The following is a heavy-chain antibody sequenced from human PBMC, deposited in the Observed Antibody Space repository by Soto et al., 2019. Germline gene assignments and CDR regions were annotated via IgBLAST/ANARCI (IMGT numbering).Heavy chain of an antibody. CDR2: IYYSGST. D-gene: IGHD4-17*01. J-gene: IGHJ6*02. CDR1: GGSLKSGGYY. V-gene: IGHV4-30-4*08. Sequence: PSETLSLTCAVSGGSLKSGGYYWSWIRQHPGRGLEWIGYIYYSGSTYYNPSLKSRVTISVDTSKNQFSLKLSSVTAADTAVYYCARASYHWGVTTNYYYGMDVWGQGTTVTVSS. CDR3: ARASYHWGVTTNYYYGMDV.